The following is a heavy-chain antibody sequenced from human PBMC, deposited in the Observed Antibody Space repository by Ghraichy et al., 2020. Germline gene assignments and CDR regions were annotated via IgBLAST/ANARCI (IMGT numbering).Heavy chain of an antibody. Sequence: SETLSLTCAVYGGSFSGYYWSWIRQPPGKGLEWIGEINHSGSTNYNPSLKSRVTISVDTSKNQFSLKLSSVTAADTAVYYCYGSGPSGPSHSDYWGQGTLVTVSS. J-gene: IGHJ4*02. CDR2: INHSGST. CDR1: GGSFSGYY. CDR3: YGSGPSGPSHSDY. D-gene: IGHD3-10*01. V-gene: IGHV4-34*01.